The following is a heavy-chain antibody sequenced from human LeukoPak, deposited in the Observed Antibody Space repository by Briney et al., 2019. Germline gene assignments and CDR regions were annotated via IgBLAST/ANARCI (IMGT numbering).Heavy chain of an antibody. CDR3: ASLRVPGDFDY. Sequence: SETLSLSCTVSGGSISSSSYYWGWIRQSPGQGLEWIGSIYYSGSTYYNPSLKSRVTISVDTSKNQFSLKLSSVTAADTAVYYCASLRVPGDFDYWGQGTLVTVSS. J-gene: IGHJ4*02. CDR1: GGSISSSSYY. CDR2: IYYSGST. V-gene: IGHV4-39*01.